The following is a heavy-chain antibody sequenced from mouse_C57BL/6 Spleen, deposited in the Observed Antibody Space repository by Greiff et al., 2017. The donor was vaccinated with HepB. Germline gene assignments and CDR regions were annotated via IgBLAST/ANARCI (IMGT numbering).Heavy chain of an antibody. Sequence: QVQLKQSGPELVKPGASVKISCKASGYTFTDYYINWVKQRPGQGLEWIGWIYPGSGNTKNNEKFKGKGTLTVVTSSSTAYMHLSSLTSEDSAVYFCAREYYGSRGYFDYWGQGTTLTVSS. J-gene: IGHJ2*01. CDR3: AREYYGSRGYFDY. V-gene: IGHV1-84*01. D-gene: IGHD1-1*01. CDR1: GYTFTDYY. CDR2: IYPGSGNT.